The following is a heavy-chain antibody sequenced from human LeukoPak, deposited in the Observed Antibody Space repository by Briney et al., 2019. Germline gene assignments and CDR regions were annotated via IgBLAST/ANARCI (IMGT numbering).Heavy chain of an antibody. CDR2: ISSSSSTI. D-gene: IGHD2-2*02. Sequence: GGSLRLSCAASGFTFSSYSMNWVRQAPGKGLEWVSYISSSSSTIYYADSVKGRFTISRDNAKNSLYLQMNSLRAEDTAVYYCARDPGYCSSTSCYTGDAFDIWGQGTMVTVSS. V-gene: IGHV3-48*01. J-gene: IGHJ3*02. CDR3: ARDPGYCSSTSCYTGDAFDI. CDR1: GFTFSSYS.